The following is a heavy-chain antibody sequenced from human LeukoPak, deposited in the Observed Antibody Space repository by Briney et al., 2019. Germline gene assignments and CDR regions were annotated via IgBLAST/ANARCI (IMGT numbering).Heavy chain of an antibody. J-gene: IGHJ4*02. CDR1: GFNLSHYA. Sequence: GSLRLSCAASGFNLSHYALSWVRPAPGKGLEWVSGISGSGDSTYYADSVKGRFTISRDNSRNTLYLQMNSLRAEDTAIYYCAKSYYGSGSYPFWGQGTLVTVSS. CDR3: AKSYYGSGSYPF. CDR2: ISGSGDST. D-gene: IGHD3-10*01. V-gene: IGHV3-23*01.